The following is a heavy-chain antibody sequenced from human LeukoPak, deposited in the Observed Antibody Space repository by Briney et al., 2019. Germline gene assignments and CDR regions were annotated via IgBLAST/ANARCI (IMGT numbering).Heavy chain of an antibody. CDR3: TRVGTFDY. J-gene: IGHJ4*02. CDR1: GFTFGDYA. CDR2: IRSKAYGGTT. V-gene: IGHV3-49*04. Sequence: GGSLRLSCTASGFTFGDYAMSWVRQAPGKGLEWVGFIRSKAYGGTTEHAASVKGRFTISRDDSKSIAYLQMNSLKTEDTAVYYCTRVGTFDYWGQGTLVTVSS.